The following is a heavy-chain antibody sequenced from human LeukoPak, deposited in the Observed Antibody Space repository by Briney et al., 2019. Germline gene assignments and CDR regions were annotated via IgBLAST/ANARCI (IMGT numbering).Heavy chain of an antibody. Sequence: QPGGSLRLSCTASGYTFSSYAMTWVRQAPGEGLEWVSAISGSGANTYYADSVKGRFAASRDNSKDTLYLQMRSLRAEDTAVYYCARGRSGYDPFDAFDIWGHGTWVTVSS. CDR3: ARGRSGYDPFDAFDI. D-gene: IGHD5-12*01. CDR2: ISGSGANT. CDR1: GYTFSSYA. J-gene: IGHJ3*02. V-gene: IGHV3-23*01.